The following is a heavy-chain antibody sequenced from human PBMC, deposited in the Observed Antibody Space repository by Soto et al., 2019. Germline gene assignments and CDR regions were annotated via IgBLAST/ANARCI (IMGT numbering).Heavy chain of an antibody. CDR3: ARSPSMTTVSLDY. Sequence: PGGSLRLSCASSGFPFSSYSMNWVRQAPGKGLEWVSSISSSSSYIYYADSVKGRFTISRDNAKNSLYLQMNSLRAEDTAVYYCARSPSMTTVSLDYWGQGTLVTVSS. J-gene: IGHJ4*02. V-gene: IGHV3-21*01. D-gene: IGHD4-17*01. CDR2: ISSSSSYI. CDR1: GFPFSSYS.